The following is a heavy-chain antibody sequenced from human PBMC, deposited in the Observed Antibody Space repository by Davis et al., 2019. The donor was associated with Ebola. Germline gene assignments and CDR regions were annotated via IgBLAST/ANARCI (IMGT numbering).Heavy chain of an antibody. J-gene: IGHJ4*02. V-gene: IGHV4-61*01. D-gene: IGHD2-15*01. CDR3: ARCATPEGLDY. CDR1: GGSVSSGSYY. Sequence: GSLRLSCTVSGGSVSSGSYYWSWIRQPPGKGLEWIGYIYYSGSTNYNPSLKSRVTISVDTSKNQFSLKLSSVTAADTAVYYCARCATPEGLDYWGQGTLVTVSS. CDR2: IYYSGST.